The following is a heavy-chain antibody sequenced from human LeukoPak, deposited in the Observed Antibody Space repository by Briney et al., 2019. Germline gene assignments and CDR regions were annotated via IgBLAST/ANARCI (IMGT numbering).Heavy chain of an antibody. V-gene: IGHV3-48*04. CDR3: ARDSPSRYCSSTSCYLDAFDI. CDR2: ISSSGSTI. D-gene: IGHD2-2*01. J-gene: IGHJ3*02. CDR1: GFTFATYT. Sequence: PGGSLRLACTGAGFTFATYTFNWVRQVPGKGLEWVSYISSSGSTIYYADSVKGRFTISRDNAKNSLYLQMNSLRAEDTAVYYCARDSPSRYCSSTSCYLDAFDIWGQGTMVTVPS.